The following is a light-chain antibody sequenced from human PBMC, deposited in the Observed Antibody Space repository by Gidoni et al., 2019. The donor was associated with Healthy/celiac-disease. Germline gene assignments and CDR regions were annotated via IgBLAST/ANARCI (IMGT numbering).Light chain of an antibody. Sequence: EIVMPHSPATLSVSPGERATLPCRASQSVSSNLAWYQQKPGQAPRLLIYGASTRATGIPARFSGSGSGTEFTLTISSLQSEDFAVYYCQQYNSRPCTFGPXTKVDIK. J-gene: IGKJ3*01. CDR2: GAS. CDR1: QSVSSN. CDR3: QQYNSRPCT. V-gene: IGKV3-15*01.